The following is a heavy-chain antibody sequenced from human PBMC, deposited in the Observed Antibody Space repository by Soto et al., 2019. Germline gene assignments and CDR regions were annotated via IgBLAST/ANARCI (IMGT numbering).Heavy chain of an antibody. D-gene: IGHD6-13*01. V-gene: IGHV1-69*13. CDR1: GGTFSSYS. CDR2: IIPIFGTA. Sequence: SVKVSCKASGGTFSSYSISWVRQAPGQGLEWMGGIIPIFGTANYTQKFQGRVTITADESTSTAYMELSSLRSEDTAVYYCARIAAAGNRPHNYFDYWGQGTLVTVSS. J-gene: IGHJ4*02. CDR3: ARIAAAGNRPHNYFDY.